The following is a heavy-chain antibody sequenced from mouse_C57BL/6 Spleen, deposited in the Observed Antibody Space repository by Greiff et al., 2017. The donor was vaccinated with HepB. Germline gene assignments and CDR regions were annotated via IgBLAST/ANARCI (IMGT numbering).Heavy chain of an antibody. D-gene: IGHD1-1*01. J-gene: IGHJ1*03. V-gene: IGHV1-9*01. Sequence: QVQLQQSGAELMKPGASVKLSCKATGYTFTGYWIEWVKQRPGHGLEWIGEILPGSGSTNYNEKFKGKATFTADTSSNTAYRQLSRLTTEDSAIYYCARNYDGSSYVRYFDVWGTGTTVTVSS. CDR3: ARNYDGSSYVRYFDV. CDR2: ILPGSGST. CDR1: GYTFTGYW.